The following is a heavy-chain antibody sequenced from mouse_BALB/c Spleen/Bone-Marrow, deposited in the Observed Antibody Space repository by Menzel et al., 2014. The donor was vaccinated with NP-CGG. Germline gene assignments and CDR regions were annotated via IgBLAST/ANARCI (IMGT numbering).Heavy chain of an antibody. Sequence: EVKLVESGGGLVKPGGSLKLSCAASGFTFSDYYMYWVRQTPEKRLEWVATISDGGSYTYCPDSVKGRFTISRDNAKNNLYLQMSSLKSEDTAMYYCARVVTTATLYWYFDVWGAGTTVTVSS. CDR3: ARVVTTATLYWYFDV. J-gene: IGHJ1*01. CDR1: GFTFSDYY. CDR2: ISDGGSYT. D-gene: IGHD1-2*01. V-gene: IGHV5-4*02.